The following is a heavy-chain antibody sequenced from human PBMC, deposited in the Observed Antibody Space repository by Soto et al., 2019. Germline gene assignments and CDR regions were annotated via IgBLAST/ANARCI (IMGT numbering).Heavy chain of an antibody. J-gene: IGHJ5*02. Sequence: EVQLVESGGGVVQPGGSLRLSCAASGFTFIGYWMHWVRQGPGKGLVWVARINNDGIDTTYADSVKGRFTISRDNTXTMVYLEMNSLRADDTAVYYCARDGSMVRERWFDPWGQGTLVTVSS. CDR2: INNDGIDT. D-gene: IGHD3-10*01. CDR1: GFTFIGYW. CDR3: ARDGSMVRERWFDP. V-gene: IGHV3-74*03.